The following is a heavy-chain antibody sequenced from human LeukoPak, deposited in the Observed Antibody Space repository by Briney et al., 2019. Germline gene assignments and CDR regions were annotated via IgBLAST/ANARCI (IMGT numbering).Heavy chain of an antibody. CDR3: ARHRPTPRRYNWNDGAFDY. D-gene: IGHD1-1*01. CDR1: GGSISSSSYY. Sequence: SETLSLTCTVSGGSISSSSYYWGWIRQPPGKGLEWIGSIYYSGSTYYNPSLKSRVTISVDTSKNQFSLKLSSVTAADTAVYYCARHRPTPRRYNWNDGAFDYWGQGTLVTVSS. J-gene: IGHJ4*02. V-gene: IGHV4-39*01. CDR2: IYYSGST.